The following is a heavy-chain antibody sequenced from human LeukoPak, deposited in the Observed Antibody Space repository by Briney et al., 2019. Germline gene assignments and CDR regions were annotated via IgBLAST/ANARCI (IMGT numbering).Heavy chain of an antibody. Sequence: ASVKVSCTASGYTFTSYGISWVRQAPGQGLEWRRWISAYNGNTNYAQKLQGRVTTTTETSTSTGYMGLRSLRSDDTAVYCCARVDYYDSSGYSPPNYWGQGTLVTVSS. J-gene: IGHJ4*02. D-gene: IGHD3-22*01. CDR3: ARVDYYDSSGYSPPNY. CDR2: ISAYNGNT. V-gene: IGHV1-18*01. CDR1: GYTFTSYG.